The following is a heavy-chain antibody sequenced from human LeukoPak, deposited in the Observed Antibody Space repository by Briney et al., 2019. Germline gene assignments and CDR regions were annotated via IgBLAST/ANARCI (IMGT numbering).Heavy chain of an antibody. CDR1: GFTFSDYY. CDR3: ASRGDTSGYYYLDY. D-gene: IGHD3-22*01. J-gene: IGHJ4*02. V-gene: IGHV3-11*03. Sequence: GGSLRLSCAASGFTFSDYYMTWIRQAPGKGLEWVSYISGGSSYTNYADSVKGRFTISRDNAKNSLYLQMNSLRAEDTAVYYCASRGDTSGYYYLDYWGQGTLVTVSS. CDR2: ISGGSSYT.